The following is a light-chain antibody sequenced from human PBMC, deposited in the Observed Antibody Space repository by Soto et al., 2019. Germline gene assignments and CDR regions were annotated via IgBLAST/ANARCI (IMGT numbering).Light chain of an antibody. CDR2: DAS. CDR3: QQYGSSGT. Sequence: EIVLTQSAGTLSLSPGERATLSCRASQSINTYLAWYQQKPGQAPRLLIYDASKRATGIPARFSGSGSGTDFTLTISRLEPEDFAVYYCQQYGSSGTFGQGTRLEIK. J-gene: IGKJ5*01. V-gene: IGKV3-20*01. CDR1: QSINTY.